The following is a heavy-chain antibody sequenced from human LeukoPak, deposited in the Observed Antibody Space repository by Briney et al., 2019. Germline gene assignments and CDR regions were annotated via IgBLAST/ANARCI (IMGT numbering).Heavy chain of an antibody. CDR1: GGSISSSSYY. Sequence: SETLSLTCTVSGGSISSSSYYWGWIRQPPGKGLEWIGSIYYSGSTYYNPSLKSRVTISVDTSKNQFSLKLSSVTAADTAVYYCARGLYYYDSSGYYYGHPFDYWGQGTLVTVSS. V-gene: IGHV4-39*07. CDR3: ARGLYYYDSSGYYYGHPFDY. J-gene: IGHJ4*02. D-gene: IGHD3-22*01. CDR2: IYYSGST.